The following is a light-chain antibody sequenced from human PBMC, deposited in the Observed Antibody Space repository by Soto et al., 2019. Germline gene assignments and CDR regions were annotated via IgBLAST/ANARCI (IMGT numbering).Light chain of an antibody. V-gene: IGKV1-5*01. Sequence: DIQMTQSPSTLSAFVGDRVTITCRASQSISSWLAWYQQKPGKAPKLLIYDASTLESGVPSRFSGSAYGTEFTLTSSSLQPDDFATYYCQQYNGYPWTLGQETKVDIK. CDR2: DAS. CDR1: QSISSW. J-gene: IGKJ1*01. CDR3: QQYNGYPWT.